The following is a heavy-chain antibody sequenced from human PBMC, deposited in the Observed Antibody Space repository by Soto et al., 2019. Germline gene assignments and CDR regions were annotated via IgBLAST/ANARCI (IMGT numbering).Heavy chain of an antibody. D-gene: IGHD6-13*01. V-gene: IGHV1-18*01. CDR2: ISPYDGNT. CDR1: GYTFTSYG. CDR3: ARDLAAADY. J-gene: IGHJ4*02. Sequence: ASVKVSCKASGYTFTSYGISWVRQAPGQGPEWMGRISPYDGNTNYAQKFQGRVTLTMDTSTSTVYMELSSLRFEDTAVYYCARDLAAADYWGQGTLVTVSS.